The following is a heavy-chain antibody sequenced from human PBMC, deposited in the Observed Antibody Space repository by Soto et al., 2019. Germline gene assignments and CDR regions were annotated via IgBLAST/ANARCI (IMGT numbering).Heavy chain of an antibody. CDR3: AKRSSGWSNFDY. CDR1: GFTFSNCA. D-gene: IGHD6-19*01. V-gene: IGHV3-23*01. J-gene: IGHJ4*02. CDR2: ISGSGSST. Sequence: GGSLTLVFAASGFTFSNCAMSLVRQAPGKGLEWVSTISGSGSSTYYADSVKGRFTISRDSSENTLYLQMNSLRAEDTAVYYCAKRSSGWSNFDYWGQGTLVTVSS.